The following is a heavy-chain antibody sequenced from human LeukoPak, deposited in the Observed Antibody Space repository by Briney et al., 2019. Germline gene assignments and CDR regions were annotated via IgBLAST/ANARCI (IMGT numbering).Heavy chain of an antibody. J-gene: IGHJ4*01. V-gene: IGHV4-34*01. CDR1: GGSISSYY. CDR2: INHSGST. D-gene: IGHD3-10*01. CDR3: ARSGTYQYSSAYDY. Sequence: SETLSLTCTVSGGSISSYYWSWIRQPPGKGLEWIGEINHSGSTNYNPSLNSRVTVSLDTSKNQFSLRLTSVTAADTAVYYCARSGTYQYSSAYDYWGQGTLVTVSS.